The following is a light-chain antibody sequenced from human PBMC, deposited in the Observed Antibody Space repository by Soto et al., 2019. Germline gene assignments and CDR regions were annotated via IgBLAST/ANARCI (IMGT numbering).Light chain of an antibody. J-gene: IGKJ1*01. CDR3: QHWP. CDR1: QSLSNTS. CDR2: GAS. V-gene: IGKV3-20*01. Sequence: TLAWVAGERATLSCRASQSLSNTSLAWYQQNPGQAPRLLLYGASSRAPGIPDRFSGSGSGTDFTLTISRLEPEDFAVYYCQHWPFGEGAMVDI.